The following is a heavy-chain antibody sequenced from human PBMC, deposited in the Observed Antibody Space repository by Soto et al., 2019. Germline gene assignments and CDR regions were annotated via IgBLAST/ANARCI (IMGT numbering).Heavy chain of an antibody. D-gene: IGHD3-22*01. CDR2: IRSKAYGGTT. CDR3: TRERHYYDSSGYTLGY. Sequence: PGGSLRLSCTASGFTFGDYAMSWVRQAPGKGLEWVGFIRSKAYGGTTEYAASVKGRFTISRDDSKSIAYLQMSSLKTEDTAVYYCTRERHYYDSSGYTLGYWGQGTLVTVSS. J-gene: IGHJ4*02. V-gene: IGHV3-49*04. CDR1: GFTFGDYA.